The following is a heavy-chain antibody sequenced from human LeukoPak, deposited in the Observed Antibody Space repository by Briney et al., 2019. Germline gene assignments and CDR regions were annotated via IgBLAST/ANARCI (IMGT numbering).Heavy chain of an antibody. J-gene: IGHJ5*01. CDR3: ARVGTAAGPYNWFDS. CDR1: GYTFTSYY. Sequence: ASVKVSCKASGYTFTSYYMHWVRQAPGQGLEWMGIINPSGGSTSYAQKFQGRVTMTRDTSTSTVYMELSSLRSEDTAVYYCARVGTAAGPYNWFDSWGQGTLVTVSS. V-gene: IGHV1-46*01. CDR2: INPSGGST. D-gene: IGHD6-13*01.